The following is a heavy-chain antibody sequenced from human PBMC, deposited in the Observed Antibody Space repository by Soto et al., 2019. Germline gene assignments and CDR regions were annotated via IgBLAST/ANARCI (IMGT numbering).Heavy chain of an antibody. CDR2: ISAYNGNT. V-gene: IGHV1-18*01. J-gene: IGHJ4*02. D-gene: IGHD5-12*01. CDR3: ARGGDGYDLDY. Sequence: QVQLVQSGAEVKKPGASVKVSCKASGYTFTNYGITWVRQAPGQGLEWLGWISAYNGNTNYAQKFQGRVTMTTDTSTTTAYMELRSLRSDDTTMYYCARGGDGYDLDYWGQGTLVTVSS. CDR1: GYTFTNYG.